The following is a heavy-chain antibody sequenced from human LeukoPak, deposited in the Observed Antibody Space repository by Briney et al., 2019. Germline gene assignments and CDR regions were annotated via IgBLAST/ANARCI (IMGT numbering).Heavy chain of an antibody. CDR2: IIPILGIA. J-gene: IGHJ4*02. CDR3: ARGLTAHHGGTY. CDR1: GGTFSSYA. D-gene: IGHD3-16*01. Sequence: GSSVKVSCKASGGTFSSYAISWVRQASGQGLEWMGRIIPILGIANYAQKFQGRVTITADKSTSTAYMELSSLRSEDTAVYYCARGLTAHHGGTYWGQGTLVTVSS. V-gene: IGHV1-69*04.